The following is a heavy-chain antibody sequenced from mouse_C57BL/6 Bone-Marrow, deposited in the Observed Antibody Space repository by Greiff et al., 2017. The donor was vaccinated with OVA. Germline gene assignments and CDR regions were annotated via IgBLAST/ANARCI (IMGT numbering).Heavy chain of an antibody. Sequence: EVKLMESGGGLVKPGGSLKLSCAASGFTFSDYGMHWVRQAPEKGLEWVAYISSGSSTLYYAETVKGRFTISRDNAKNHRCLQMTSLRSEYTAMYYCARTVVFDYWGQGTTLTVSS. J-gene: IGHJ2*01. V-gene: IGHV5-17*01. D-gene: IGHD1-1*01. CDR2: ISSGSSTL. CDR1: GFTFSDYG. CDR3: ARTVVFDY.